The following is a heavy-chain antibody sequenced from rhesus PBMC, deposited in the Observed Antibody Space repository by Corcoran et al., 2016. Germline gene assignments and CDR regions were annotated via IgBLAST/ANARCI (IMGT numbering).Heavy chain of an antibody. D-gene: IGHD3-34*01. J-gene: IGHJ5-1*01. CDR1: GYSISSGYG. Sequence: QVQLQESGPGLVKPSETLSLTCAVSGYSISSGYGWSWIRHPPGKGLAWIGFIGCSSSSTNYNPSLKSRVTISKDTSKNQFSLKLSSVTAADTAVYYCADPTGFVWGPGVLVTVSS. V-gene: IGHV4-127*01. CDR2: IGCSSSST. CDR3: ADPTGFV.